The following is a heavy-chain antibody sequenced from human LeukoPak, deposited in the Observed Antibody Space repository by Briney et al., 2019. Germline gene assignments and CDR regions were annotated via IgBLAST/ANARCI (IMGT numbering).Heavy chain of an antibody. D-gene: IGHD6-19*01. J-gene: IGHJ5*02. Sequence: PSETLSLTCTVSGYSISSGYYWGWIRQPPGKGLEWIGNIYHSGSTYYNPSLKSRVTISVDTSKNQFSLKLNSVTAADTAVYYCARAGEVLSSSWFWFDPWGRGTLVTVSS. CDR2: IYHSGST. CDR3: ARAGEVLSSSWFWFDP. CDR1: GYSISSGYY. V-gene: IGHV4-38-2*02.